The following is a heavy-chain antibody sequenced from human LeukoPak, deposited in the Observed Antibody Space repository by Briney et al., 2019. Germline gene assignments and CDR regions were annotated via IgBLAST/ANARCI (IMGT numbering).Heavy chain of an antibody. J-gene: IGHJ4*02. CDR2: INHSGST. V-gene: IGHV4-34*01. CDR3: ARGRSDY. CDR1: GGSFSIYY. Sequence: SETLSLTCAVYGGSFSIYYWSWIRQPPGKGLEWIGEINHSGSTNYNPSLKSRVTISVDTSKNQFSLKLSSVTAADTAVYYCARGRSDYWGQGTLVTVSS.